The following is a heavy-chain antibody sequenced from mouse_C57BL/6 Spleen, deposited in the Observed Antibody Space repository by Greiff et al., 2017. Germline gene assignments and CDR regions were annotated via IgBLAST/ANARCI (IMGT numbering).Heavy chain of an antibody. CDR2: ISSGSSTI. J-gene: IGHJ2*01. D-gene: IGHD2-4*01. CDR3: AREEGYYDYPYFDY. V-gene: IGHV5-17*01. Sequence: EVMLVESGGGLVKPGGSLKLSCAASGFSFSDYGMHWVRQAPEKGLEWVAYISSGSSTIYYADTVKGRFTISRDNAKNTLFLQMTSLRSEDTAMYYCAREEGYYDYPYFDYWGQGTTLTVSS. CDR1: GFSFSDYG.